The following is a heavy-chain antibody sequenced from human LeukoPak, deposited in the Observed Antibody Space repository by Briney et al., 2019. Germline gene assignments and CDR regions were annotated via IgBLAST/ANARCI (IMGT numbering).Heavy chain of an antibody. CDR2: IKQDGTEK. V-gene: IGHV3-7*01. Sequence: GGSLRLSCAASGFTFTTYWMSWVRQAPGKGLEWVANIKQDGTEKYYVDSVKGRFTISRDNAKNSLYLQMNSLRAEDTAVYYCARDWGYHGAFDIWGQGTMVTVSS. J-gene: IGHJ3*02. CDR3: ARDWGYHGAFDI. CDR1: GFTFTTYW. D-gene: IGHD7-27*01.